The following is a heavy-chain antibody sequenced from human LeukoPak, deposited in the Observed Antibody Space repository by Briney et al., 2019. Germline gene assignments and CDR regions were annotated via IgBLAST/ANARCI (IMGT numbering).Heavy chain of an antibody. J-gene: IGHJ5*02. CDR2: IKEDGSAE. Sequence: PGGSLRPSCAASGFTFSSHWMGWVRQAPGKGLEWVANIKEDGSAEHYVASVRGRFTISRDNAKNSLYLQMNSLRAEDTAVYYCARDAGYYVHDLWGQGTLVTVSS. CDR3: ARDAGYYVHDL. V-gene: IGHV3-7*01. CDR1: GFTFSSHW. D-gene: IGHD3-10*02.